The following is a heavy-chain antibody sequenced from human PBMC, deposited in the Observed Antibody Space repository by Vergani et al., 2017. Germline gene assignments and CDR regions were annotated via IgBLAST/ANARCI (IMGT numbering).Heavy chain of an antibody. J-gene: IGHJ6*02. CDR1: GFTFDDYT. Sequence: EVQLVESGRVVVQPGGSLRLSCAASGFTFDDYTMHWVRQAPGKGLEWVSLISWDGGSTYYADSVKGRFTISRDNSKNSLYLQMNSLRAEDTAVYYCARDRPYFRVAADYGHYYYGMDVWGQGTTVTVSS. D-gene: IGHD2-15*01. V-gene: IGHV3-43*01. CDR2: ISWDGGST. CDR3: ARDRPYFRVAADYGHYYYGMDV.